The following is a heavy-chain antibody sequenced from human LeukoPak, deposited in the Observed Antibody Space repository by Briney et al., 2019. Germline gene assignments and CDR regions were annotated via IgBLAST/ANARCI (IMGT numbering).Heavy chain of an antibody. CDR3: PRGPNYCSSTSCYATGFDY. V-gene: IGHV3-7*01. Sequence: GGSLRLSCAASGFTFSSYWMTWVRQAPGRGLEWVANIKQDGSEKYYVDSVKGRFTISRDTAKNSLYLQMNSLRAEDAAVDYCPRGPNYCSSTSCYATGFDYWGQGTLVTVSS. J-gene: IGHJ4*02. D-gene: IGHD2-2*01. CDR2: IKQDGSEK. CDR1: GFTFSSYW.